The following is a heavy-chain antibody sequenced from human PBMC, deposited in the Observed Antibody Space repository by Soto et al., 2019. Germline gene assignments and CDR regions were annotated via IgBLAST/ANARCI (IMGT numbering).Heavy chain of an antibody. CDR2: INPSGGYT. V-gene: IGHV1-46*01. CDR3: ASSLTVPSTIGY. Sequence: ASVKVSCKASGYTFTSYYMNWVRQAPGQRLEWLGIINPSGGYTTYSQRFLGRVTITRDTSASTAHMELSSLTSEDTAVYYCASSLTVPSTIGYWGQGTLVTSPQ. CDR1: GYTFTSYY. D-gene: IGHD2-2*02. J-gene: IGHJ4*02.